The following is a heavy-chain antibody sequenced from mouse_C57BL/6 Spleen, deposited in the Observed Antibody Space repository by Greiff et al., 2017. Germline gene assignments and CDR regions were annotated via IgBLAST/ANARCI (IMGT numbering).Heavy chain of an antibody. CDR2: IDPSDSYT. Sequence: QVQLQQPGAELVKPGASVKLSCKASGYTFTSYWMQWVKQRPGQGLEWIGEIDPSDSYTTYNQKFKGKATLTVDTSSSTAYMQLSSLTSEDSAVYYCARSSYYSNYVRAMDYWGQGTSVTVSS. CDR1: GYTFTSYW. J-gene: IGHJ4*01. V-gene: IGHV1-50*01. CDR3: ARSSYYSNYVRAMDY. D-gene: IGHD2-5*01.